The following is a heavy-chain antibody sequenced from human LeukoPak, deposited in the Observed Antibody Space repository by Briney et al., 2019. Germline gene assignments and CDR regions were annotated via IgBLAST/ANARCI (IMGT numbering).Heavy chain of an antibody. J-gene: IGHJ3*02. CDR2: IYYSGST. CDR3: ARLKARPVDAFDI. Sequence: EASETLSLTCTVSGGSISSSSYYWGWIRQPPGKGLEWIGSIYYSGSTYYNPSLKSRVTIFVDTSKNQFSLKLSSVTAADTAVYYCARLKARPVDAFDIWGQGTMVTVSS. CDR1: GGSISSSSYY. V-gene: IGHV4-39*01.